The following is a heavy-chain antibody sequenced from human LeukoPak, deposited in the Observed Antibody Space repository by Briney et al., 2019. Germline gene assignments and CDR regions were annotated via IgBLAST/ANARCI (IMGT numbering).Heavy chain of an antibody. D-gene: IGHD2-15*01. Sequence: SETLSLTCTVSGGSISSSSYYWGWIRQPPGKGLEWIGSIYYNGSTNYNPSLKSRVTISVDTSKNQFSLKLSSVTAADAAVYYCARGYCSGGSCYWYFDLWGRGTLVTVSS. CDR3: ARGYCSGGSCYWYFDL. CDR2: IYYNGST. CDR1: GGSISSSSYY. J-gene: IGHJ2*01. V-gene: IGHV4-39*07.